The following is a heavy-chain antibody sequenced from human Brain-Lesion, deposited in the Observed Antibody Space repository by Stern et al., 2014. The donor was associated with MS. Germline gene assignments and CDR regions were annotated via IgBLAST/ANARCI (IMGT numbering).Heavy chain of an antibody. Sequence: VQLEESGPGLVKPSQTLSLTCTVSGGSISSGSDYWSWIRQPVGKGLEWIGRIHASGSAFYTPSLKIRVTISTDTSMNQFSLELNSATAADTAIYYCASGYRIFDYWGQGILVTVSS. D-gene: IGHD5-18*01. V-gene: IGHV4-61*02. CDR1: GGSISSGSDY. CDR3: ASGYRIFDY. J-gene: IGHJ4*02. CDR2: IHASGSA.